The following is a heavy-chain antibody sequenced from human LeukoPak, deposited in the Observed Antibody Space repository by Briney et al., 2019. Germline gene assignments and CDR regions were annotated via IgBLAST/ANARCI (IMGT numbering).Heavy chain of an antibody. CDR1: GFTFSSYS. Sequence: GGSLRPSCAASGFTFSSYSMSWVRQAPGKGLEWVSSISSSSSYIYYADSVKGRFTISRDNAKNSLYLQMNSLRAEDTAVYYCARVTSWGAFDIWGQGTMVTVSS. CDR2: ISSSSSYI. CDR3: ARVTSWGAFDI. V-gene: IGHV3-21*01. J-gene: IGHJ3*02. D-gene: IGHD3-10*01.